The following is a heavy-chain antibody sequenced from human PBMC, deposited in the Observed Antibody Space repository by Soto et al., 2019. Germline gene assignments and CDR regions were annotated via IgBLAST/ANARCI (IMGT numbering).Heavy chain of an antibody. CDR2: ISYDGSNK. V-gene: IGHV3-30-3*01. Sequence: GGSLRLSCAASGFTFSSYAMHWVRQAPGKGLEWVAVISYDGSNKYYADSVKGRFTISSDNSKNTLYLQMNSLRAEDTAVYYCAREGIAAADPLDYGMDVWGQGTTVTVSS. CDR1: GFTFSSYA. D-gene: IGHD6-13*01. CDR3: AREGIAAADPLDYGMDV. J-gene: IGHJ6*02.